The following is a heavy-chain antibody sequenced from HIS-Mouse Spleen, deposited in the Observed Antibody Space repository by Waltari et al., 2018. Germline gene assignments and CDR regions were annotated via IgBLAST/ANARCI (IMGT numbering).Heavy chain of an antibody. V-gene: IGHV3-53*01. J-gene: IGHJ6*02. CDR1: GFTVSSNY. CDR3: ARDTVIAARSYGMDV. D-gene: IGHD6-6*01. CDR2: IYSGGST. Sequence: EVQLVESGGGLIQPGGSLRLSCAASGFTVSSNYMSWVRQAPGKGVGWVSVIYSGGSTYYADSVKGRFTISRDNSKNTLYLQMNSLRAEDTAVYYCARDTVIAARSYGMDVWGQGTTVTVSS.